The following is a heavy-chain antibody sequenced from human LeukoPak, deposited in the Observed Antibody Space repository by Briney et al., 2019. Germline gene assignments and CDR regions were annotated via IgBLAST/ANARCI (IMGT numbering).Heavy chain of an antibody. CDR2: ISSSGDYI. CDR3: GLYYGSWSYYILA. CDR1: GFIFSSYS. J-gene: IGHJ5*02. Sequence: AGRSLRLSCAASGFIFSSYSMKWVRQAPGKGLEWVSSISSSGDYIYYADSVKGRFTISRDNAKNSLYLQMNSLRAEDTALYYCGLYYGSWSYYILAWGQGTLVTVSS. D-gene: IGHD3-10*01. V-gene: IGHV3-21*01.